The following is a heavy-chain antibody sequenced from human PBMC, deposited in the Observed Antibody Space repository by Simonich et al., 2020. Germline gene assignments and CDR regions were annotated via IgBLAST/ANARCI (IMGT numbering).Heavy chain of an antibody. CDR3: AKDLGERITMIVVVIDAFDI. V-gene: IGHV3-23*01. CDR2: IIGSGGST. CDR1: GFTFSSYA. D-gene: IGHD3-22*01. J-gene: IGHJ3*02. Sequence: GGGLVQPGGSLRLSCAASGFTFSSYAMSWVRQAPGKGLEWVSAIIGSGGSTYYADSVKGRFTISRENSKNTRYLQMNSLRAEDTAVYYWAKDLGERITMIVVVIDAFDIWGQGTMVTVSS.